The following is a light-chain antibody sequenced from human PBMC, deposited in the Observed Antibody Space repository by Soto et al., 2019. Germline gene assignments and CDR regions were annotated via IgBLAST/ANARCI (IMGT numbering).Light chain of an antibody. CDR1: SSDVGRYDY. J-gene: IGLJ1*01. CDR2: DVT. V-gene: IGLV2-11*01. Sequence: QSALTHPRPVSGSPGQSVTISCTGTSSDVGRYDYVSWYQQYPGEAPKLIIYDVTERPSGVPDRFSGSKSGNTASLTISGLRADDDAAYSCCSFAGSYSYVFGSGTNDTVL. CDR3: CSFAGSYSYV.